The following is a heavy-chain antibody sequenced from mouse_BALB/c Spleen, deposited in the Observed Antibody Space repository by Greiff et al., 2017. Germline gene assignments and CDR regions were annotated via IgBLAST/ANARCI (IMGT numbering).Heavy chain of an antibody. J-gene: IGHJ3*01. CDR3: AREDYRSAWFAY. D-gene: IGHD2-14*01. CDR2: IWAGGST. V-gene: IGHV2-9*02. Sequence: VKLQESGPGLVAPSQSLSITCTVSGFSLTSYGVHWVRQPPGKGLEWLGVIWAGGSTNYNSALMSRLSISKDNSKSQVFLKMNSLQTDDTAMYYCAREDYRSAWFAYWGQGTLVTVSA. CDR1: GFSLTSYG.